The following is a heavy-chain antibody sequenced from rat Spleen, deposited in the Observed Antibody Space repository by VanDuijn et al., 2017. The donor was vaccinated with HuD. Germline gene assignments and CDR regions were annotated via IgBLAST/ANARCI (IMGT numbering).Heavy chain of an antibody. CDR3: ATDKTVAYYWYFDF. CDR1: GFTFSDYG. CDR2: ISTGGGKT. V-gene: IGHV5S13*01. J-gene: IGHJ1*01. D-gene: IGHD1-1*01. Sequence: EVQLVESDGGLVQPGRSLKLSCAASGFTFSDYGVAWVRQAPTKGLEWVASISTGGGKTYYRDSVKGRFTLSRDNAKSTLYLQMDSLRSEDTATYYCATDKTVAYYWYFDFWGPGTMVTVSS.